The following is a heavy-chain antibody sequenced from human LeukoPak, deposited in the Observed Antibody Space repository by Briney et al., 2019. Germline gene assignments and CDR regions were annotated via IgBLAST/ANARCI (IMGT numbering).Heavy chain of an antibody. CDR1: EFSFSRYA. CDR3: ANPITGGLAVPADWFDP. J-gene: IGHJ5*01. Sequence: GGSLRLSCSASEFSFSRYAMHWVRQGPGKGLEHVSTISSNGASTYYADSAKGRFTISRDNSKNTVYLQLNTLRAEDTAVYYCANPITGGLAVPADWFDPWGQGTLVVVSS. D-gene: IGHD6-19*01. V-gene: IGHV3-64*04. CDR2: ISSNGAST.